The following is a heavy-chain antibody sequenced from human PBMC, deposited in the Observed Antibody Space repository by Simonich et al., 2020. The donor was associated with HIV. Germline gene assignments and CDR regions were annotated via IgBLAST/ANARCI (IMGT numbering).Heavy chain of an antibody. Sequence: QVQLQQWGAGLLKPSETLSLTCAVYGGSFSGYYWSWIRQSPGRGLEWIGEITYRRRTNSKPSPKSHVTISVDTSKKQFSLKLNSVTVADTAVYYCAREVGYYPPHLEENNAFDFWGQGTLVTVSS. V-gene: IGHV4-34*01. CDR2: ITYRRRT. CDR1: GGSFSGYY. CDR3: AREVGYYPPHLEENNAFDF. J-gene: IGHJ3*01. D-gene: IGHD3-10*01.